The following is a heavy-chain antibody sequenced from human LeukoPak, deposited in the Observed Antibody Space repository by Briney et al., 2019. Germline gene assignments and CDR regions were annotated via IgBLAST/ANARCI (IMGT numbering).Heavy chain of an antibody. Sequence: GGSLRLSCAASGFTFDDYAMHWVRQAPGKGLEWVSLISWDGGSTYYADSAKGRFTISRDNSKNSLYLQMNSLRAEDTALYYCAKAHRPVCSGGSCYSGYFDYWGQGTLVTVSS. J-gene: IGHJ4*02. CDR1: GFTFDDYA. V-gene: IGHV3-43D*03. CDR2: ISWDGGST. CDR3: AKAHRPVCSGGSCYSGYFDY. D-gene: IGHD2-15*01.